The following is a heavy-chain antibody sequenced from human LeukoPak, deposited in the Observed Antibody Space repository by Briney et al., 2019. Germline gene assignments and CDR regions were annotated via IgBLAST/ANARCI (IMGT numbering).Heavy chain of an antibody. CDR3: ARTGEGVTTDRWFDP. V-gene: IGHV4-4*07. CDR1: GGSISSYY. CDR2: IYTSGST. D-gene: IGHD2-21*02. J-gene: IGHJ5*02. Sequence: SETLSLTCTVSGGSISSYYWSWIRQPAGKGLEWIGRIYTSGSTNYNPSLKSRVTMSVDTSKNQFSLKLSSVTAADTAVYYCARTGEGVTTDRWFDPWGQGTLVTVSS.